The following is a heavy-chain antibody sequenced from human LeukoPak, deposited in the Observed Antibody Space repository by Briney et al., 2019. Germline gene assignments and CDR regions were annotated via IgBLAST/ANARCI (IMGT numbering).Heavy chain of an antibody. V-gene: IGHV4-61*01. D-gene: IGHD5-18*01. CDR3: ARDSDTHTDY. CDR2: TYYSGST. J-gene: IGHJ4*02. Sequence: SETLSLTCTVSGGSVSSGSYYWSWIRQPPGKGLEWIGYTYYSGSTNYNPSLKSRVTISVDTSKNQFSLKLSSVTAADTAVYYCARDSDTHTDYWGQGTLVTVSS. CDR1: GGSVSSGSYY.